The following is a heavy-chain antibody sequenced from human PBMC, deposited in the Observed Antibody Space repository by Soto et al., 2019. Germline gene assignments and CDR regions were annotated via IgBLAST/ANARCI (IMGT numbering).Heavy chain of an antibody. J-gene: IGHJ4*02. D-gene: IGHD3-22*01. V-gene: IGHV3-23*01. CDR3: AKQAPGYYDSSGYYSRLDY. CDR1: GFTFSSYA. CDR2: ISGSGVST. Sequence: PGGSLRLSCAASGFTFSSYAMSWVRQAPGKGLEWVSAISGSGVSTYYADSVKGRFTISRDNSKNTLYLQMNSLRAEDTAVYYCAKQAPGYYDSSGYYSRLDYWGQGTLVTVSS.